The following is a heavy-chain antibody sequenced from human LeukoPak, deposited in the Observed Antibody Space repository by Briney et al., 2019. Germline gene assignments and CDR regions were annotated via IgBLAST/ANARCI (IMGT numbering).Heavy chain of an antibody. Sequence: GGSLRLSCAASGFTFSSYSMNWVRQAPGKGLEWVSSISSSSSYIYYADSVKGRFTISRDNAKNSLYLQMNSLRAEDTAVYYCARAYSGYDTGDYWGQGTLVTVSS. V-gene: IGHV3-21*01. D-gene: IGHD5-12*01. CDR2: ISSSSSYI. J-gene: IGHJ4*02. CDR1: GFTFSSYS. CDR3: ARAYSGYDTGDY.